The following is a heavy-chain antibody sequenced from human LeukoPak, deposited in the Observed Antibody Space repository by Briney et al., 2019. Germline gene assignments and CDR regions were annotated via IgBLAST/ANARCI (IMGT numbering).Heavy chain of an antibody. CDR2: ISYTGST. Sequence: SETLSLTCTVSGGSISSYYWSWIRQPPGKGLEWIGYISYTGSTNYNPSLKSRVTISVDTSKNQFSLKLSSMTAADTAVYYCARGADSSGLFDYWGQGTLVTVSS. J-gene: IGHJ4*02. CDR1: GGSISSYY. CDR3: ARGADSSGLFDY. V-gene: IGHV4-59*01. D-gene: IGHD3-22*01.